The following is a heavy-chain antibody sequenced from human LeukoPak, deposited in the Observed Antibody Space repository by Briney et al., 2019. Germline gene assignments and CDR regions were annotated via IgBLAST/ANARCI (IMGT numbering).Heavy chain of an antibody. V-gene: IGHV1-69*02. CDR2: IIPILGIA. J-gene: IGHJ4*02. CDR3: ASFRTGTTYWKFDY. D-gene: IGHD1-1*01. Sequence: SVKVSCKASGGTFSSYTISWVRQAPGQGLEWMGRIIPILGIANYAQKFQSRVTITADKSTSTAYMELSSLRSEDTAVYYCASFRTGTTYWKFDYWGQGTLVTVSS. CDR1: GGTFSSYT.